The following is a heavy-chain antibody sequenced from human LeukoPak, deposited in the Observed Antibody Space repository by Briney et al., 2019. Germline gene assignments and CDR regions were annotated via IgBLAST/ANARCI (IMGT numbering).Heavy chain of an antibody. CDR3: ARRSVAARRGAPAWYFDY. V-gene: IGHV1-2*02. D-gene: IGHD6-19*01. J-gene: IGHJ4*02. CDR1: GYTFTGYY. CDR2: INPNSGGT. Sequence: GASVKVSCKASGYTFTGYYMHWVRQAPGQGLEWMGWINPNSGGTNYAQKFQGRVTVTRDTSISTAYMELSRLRSDDTAVYYCARRSVAARRGAPAWYFDYWGQGTLVTVSS.